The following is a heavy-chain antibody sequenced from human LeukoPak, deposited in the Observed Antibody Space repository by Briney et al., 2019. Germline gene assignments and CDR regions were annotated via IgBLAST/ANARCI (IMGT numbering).Heavy chain of an antibody. D-gene: IGHD6-13*01. V-gene: IGHV1-2*06. Sequence: ASVKVSCKASGYTFTGYHIHWVRQAPGQGLEWMGRINPYSGDTNFAQKFQGRVTMTSDTSITTAYMHLSSLTPHDTAVYFCARDQGSLTRSWYTGYWGQGTQVTVSS. CDR3: ARDQGSLTRSWYTGY. CDR2: INPYSGDT. J-gene: IGHJ4*02. CDR1: GYTFTGYH.